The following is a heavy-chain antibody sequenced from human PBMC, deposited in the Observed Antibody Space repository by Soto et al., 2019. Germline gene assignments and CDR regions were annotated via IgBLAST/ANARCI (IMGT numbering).Heavy chain of an antibody. CDR3: ARARWLRRQEYYFDT. Sequence: TLSLTCSVSGCSIDRTGYFRSWIRQPPGQGLEWIGYIYYGGTTFYNPSLKSRSTLSLDTDENRFSLNLTSVTAADTAVYYCARARWLRRQEYYFDTWGQGILVTVSS. V-gene: IGHV4-31*03. D-gene: IGHD2-15*01. CDR1: GCSIDRTGYF. J-gene: IGHJ4*02. CDR2: IYYGGTT.